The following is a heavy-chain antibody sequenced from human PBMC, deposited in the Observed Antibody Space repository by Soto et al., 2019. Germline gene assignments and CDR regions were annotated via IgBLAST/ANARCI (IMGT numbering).Heavy chain of an antibody. CDR3: AKVIVLGASTLEY. CDR2: ISGSTGTT. Sequence: EQVLESGGGLVQPGGSLRLTCEASGFMFNLYAMAWVRQTPGKGLEWVSVISGSTGTTYYADSVKGRFTISRDNSKNTVYLQMNSLRVEDSALYSCAKVIVLGASTLEYYGPGTRVTVSS. D-gene: IGHD6-6*01. V-gene: IGHV3-23*01. CDR1: GFMFNLYA. J-gene: IGHJ4*02.